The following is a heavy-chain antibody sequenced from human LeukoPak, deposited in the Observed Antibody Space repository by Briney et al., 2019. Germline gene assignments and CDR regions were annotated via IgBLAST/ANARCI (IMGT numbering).Heavy chain of an antibody. V-gene: IGHV1-46*01. CDR1: GYIFINYY. J-gene: IGHJ4*03. Sequence: ASVRVTCKVSGYIFINYYIHWVRRDPGQGLEGTVIIDCDEGTASYAQKFEGGVTITRDTSTSTVYVDLAGRKSDDTAVYFCTRAGDQDFGSWGHGTL. CDR3: TRAGDQDFGS. CDR2: IDCDEGTA.